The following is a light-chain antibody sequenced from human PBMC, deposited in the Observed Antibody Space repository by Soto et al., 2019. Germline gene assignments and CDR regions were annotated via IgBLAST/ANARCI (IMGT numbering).Light chain of an antibody. Sequence: IVLTQSPVSLLVSPGETAALSCRASQSVNRDLAWYQQRPGQAPRLLIYGASTRATGVPARFTGSGSGTDFTLAISGLQSEDFAVYYCQQYFDWPPWTFGQGTRVNIK. CDR2: GAS. CDR1: QSVNRD. CDR3: QQYFDWPPWT. J-gene: IGKJ1*01. V-gene: IGKV3-15*01.